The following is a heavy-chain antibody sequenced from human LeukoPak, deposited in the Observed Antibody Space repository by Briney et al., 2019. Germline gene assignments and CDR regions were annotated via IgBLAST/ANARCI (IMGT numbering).Heavy chain of an antibody. D-gene: IGHD2-15*01. J-gene: IGHJ4*02. V-gene: IGHV3-21*04. CDR2: ISSSSSYI. CDR3: ASRYCSGGSCYFGF. Sequence: GGSLRLSCAASGFTFSSYSMNWVRQAPGKGLEWVASISSSSSYIYYADSVKGRFTISRDNAKNSLYLQMNSLRAEDTAVYYCASRYCSGGSCYFGFWGQGPLHTVSS. CDR1: GFTFSSYS.